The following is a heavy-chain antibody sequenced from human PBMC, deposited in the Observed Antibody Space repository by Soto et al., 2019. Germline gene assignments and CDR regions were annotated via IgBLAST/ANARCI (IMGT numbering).Heavy chain of an antibody. J-gene: IGHJ4*02. CDR1: GFIFTNFW. V-gene: IGHV3-74*01. D-gene: IGHD6-13*01. CDR2: IDTSGSST. Sequence: ASVKVSCEASGFIFTNFWMHWVRQVPGKGLVWVSRIDTSGSSTSYADSVKGRFTISRDNAKNTVSLQMNSLRAEDTGVYYCAKDSWYFDLWSQGSLVTVSS. CDR3: AKDSWYFDL.